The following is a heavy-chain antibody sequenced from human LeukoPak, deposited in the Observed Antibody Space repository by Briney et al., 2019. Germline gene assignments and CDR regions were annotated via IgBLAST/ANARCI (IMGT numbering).Heavy chain of an antibody. CDR2: IKQDGSEK. CDR1: GFTFSSYW. V-gene: IGHV3-7*01. CDR3: ARAAGGTSRDY. Sequence: GGSLRLSCAASGFTFSSYWMSWVRQAPGKGLEWVANIKQDGSEKYYVNSVKGRFTISRDNAKNSLYLQMNSLRDGDTAVYYCARAAGGTSRDYWGQGTLVTVSS. J-gene: IGHJ4*02. D-gene: IGHD1-26*01.